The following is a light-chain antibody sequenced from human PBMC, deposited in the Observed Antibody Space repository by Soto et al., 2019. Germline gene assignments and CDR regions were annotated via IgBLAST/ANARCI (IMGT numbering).Light chain of an antibody. V-gene: IGKV3-20*01. J-gene: IGKJ4*01. CDR1: QSVSSTY. CDR2: GAS. Sequence: EIVLTQSPGTLSLSPGERATLSCRASQSVSSTYLAWYQHKPGQAPRLLIYGASSRATGIPDRFSGSGSGTAFTLTISRLEPEDFAVYYCQHYGSLVLTFGGGTKVEIK. CDR3: QHYGSLVLT.